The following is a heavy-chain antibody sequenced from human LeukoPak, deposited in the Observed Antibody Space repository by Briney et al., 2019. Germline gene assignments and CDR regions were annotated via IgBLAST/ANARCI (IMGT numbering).Heavy chain of an antibody. CDR1: GFTFSSYE. V-gene: IGHV3-48*03. D-gene: IGHD2-15*01. CDR3: AKDSMSRYCSGGSCFFDY. J-gene: IGHJ4*02. Sequence: TGGSLRLSCAASGFTFSSYEMNWVRQAPGKGLEWVSYISSSGSTIYYADSVKGRFTISRDNAKNSLYLQMNSLRAEDTAVYYCAKDSMSRYCSGGSCFFDYWGQGTLVTVSS. CDR2: ISSSGSTI.